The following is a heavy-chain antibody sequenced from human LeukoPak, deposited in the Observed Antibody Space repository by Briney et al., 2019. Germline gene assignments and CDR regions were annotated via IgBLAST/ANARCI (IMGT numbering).Heavy chain of an antibody. J-gene: IGHJ4*02. Sequence: GASVKVSCKVSGYTLTEIYMHWVRQAPGQGLEWMGGFNPEDVETIYARSFQGRLTVTEDTSTDTAYMELSSLRAEDTAMYYCATEIVGYGDVHYFDSWGQGTLVTVSS. CDR2: FNPEDVET. CDR3: ATEIVGYGDVHYFDS. D-gene: IGHD4-17*01. CDR1: GYTLTEIY. V-gene: IGHV1-24*01.